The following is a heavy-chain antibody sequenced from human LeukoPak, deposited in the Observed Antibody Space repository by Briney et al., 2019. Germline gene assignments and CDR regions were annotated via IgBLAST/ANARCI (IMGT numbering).Heavy chain of an antibody. V-gene: IGHV3-23*01. Sequence: GGSLRLSCAASGFTFSSYAMSWVRQAPGKGLEWVSGISGSGDNTYYVDSVKGRFTISRDNSKNTLYLQMNSLRAEDTAVYYCAKVMTYYYDTSGLRGAFDIWGQGTMVTVSS. CDR3: AKVMTYYYDTSGLRGAFDI. CDR2: ISGSGDNT. CDR1: GFTFSSYA. J-gene: IGHJ3*02. D-gene: IGHD3-22*01.